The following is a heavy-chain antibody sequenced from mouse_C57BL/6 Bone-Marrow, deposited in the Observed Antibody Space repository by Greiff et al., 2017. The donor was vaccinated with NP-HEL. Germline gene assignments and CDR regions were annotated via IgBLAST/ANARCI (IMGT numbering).Heavy chain of an antibody. Sequence: EVKLLESGPGLVKPSQSLSLTCSVTGYSITSGYYWYWIRQFPGNKLEWMGYISYDGSNNYNPSLKNRIPITRDTSKNQFCLKVYSVTAEDTATYYCARDRWLLPLGFAYWGQGTLVTVSA. J-gene: IGHJ3*01. V-gene: IGHV3-6*01. CDR2: ISYDGSN. D-gene: IGHD2-3*01. CDR3: ARDRWLLPLGFAY. CDR1: GYSITSGYY.